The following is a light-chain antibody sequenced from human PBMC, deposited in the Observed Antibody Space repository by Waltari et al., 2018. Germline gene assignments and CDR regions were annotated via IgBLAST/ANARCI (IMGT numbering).Light chain of an antibody. CDR1: QSVGRT. CDR3: QHYVRLPVT. CDR2: GAS. Sequence: EIVLTQSPGTLSLSPGERATLSCRTSQSVGRTLAWYQQKPGQAPSLLIYGASIRATGIPDRFSGSGSGTDFSLTISRLEPEDFAVYYCQHYVRLPVTLGQGTKVEIK. J-gene: IGKJ1*01. V-gene: IGKV3-20*01.